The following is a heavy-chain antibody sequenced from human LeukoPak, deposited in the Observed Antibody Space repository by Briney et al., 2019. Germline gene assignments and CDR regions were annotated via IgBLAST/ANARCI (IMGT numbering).Heavy chain of an antibody. CDR1: EYTLTELS. Sequence: ASVKVSCKVSEYTLTELSVHWVRQAPGKGLEWMGYFDPEDGETIYALKFQGRVTMSEDTSTDTAYMELSSLRSEDTAVYYCAREGVEDGYNVGVFDYWGQGTLVTVSS. V-gene: IGHV1-24*01. CDR3: AREGVEDGYNVGVFDY. CDR2: FDPEDGET. J-gene: IGHJ4*02. D-gene: IGHD5-24*01.